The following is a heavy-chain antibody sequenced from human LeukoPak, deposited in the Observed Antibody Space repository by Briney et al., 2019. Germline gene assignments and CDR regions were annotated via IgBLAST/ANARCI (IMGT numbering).Heavy chain of an antibody. D-gene: IGHD1-26*01. CDR1: GGTFSSYA. CDR2: IIPIFGTA. J-gene: IGHJ4*02. CDR3: ARDLGGSSQLYLEY. Sequence: ASVKVSCKASGGTFSSYAISWVRQAPGHGLEWMGGIIPIFGTANYAQKFQGRVTITADESTSTAYMELSSLRSEDTAVYYCARDLGGSSQLYLEYWGQGTLVTVSS. V-gene: IGHV1-69*13.